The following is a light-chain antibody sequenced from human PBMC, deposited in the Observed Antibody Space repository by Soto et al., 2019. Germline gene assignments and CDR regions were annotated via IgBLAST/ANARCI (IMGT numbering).Light chain of an antibody. CDR1: QSVTRY. V-gene: IGKV3-11*01. J-gene: IGKJ5*01. CDR3: QQRDTWPIT. Sequence: EIVLTQSPATLSLSPGERATLSCRASQSVTRYLAWYQQKPGQAPRFLMFDASNRATGVPPMFSGSGSGTDFTLTISILEPEDFAVYYCQQRDTWPITFGQGKRLEIK. CDR2: DAS.